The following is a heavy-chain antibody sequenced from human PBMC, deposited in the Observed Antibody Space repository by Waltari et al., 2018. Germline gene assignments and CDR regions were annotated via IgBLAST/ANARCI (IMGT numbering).Heavy chain of an antibody. CDR3: ARGIKSSGWFDY. J-gene: IGHJ4*02. Sequence: EVQLVESGGGLVQPGGSVRLSCAASGFTFSSYAMNWVRQAPGKGLEWVSYISSSGSTIYYADSVKGRFTISRDNAKNSLYLQMNSLRAEDTAVYYCARGIKSSGWFDYWGQGTLVTVSS. CDR2: ISSSGSTI. D-gene: IGHD6-19*01. V-gene: IGHV3-48*03. CDR1: GFTFSSYA.